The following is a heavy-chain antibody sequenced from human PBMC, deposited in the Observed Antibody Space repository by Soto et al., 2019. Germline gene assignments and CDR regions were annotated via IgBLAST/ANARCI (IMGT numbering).Heavy chain of an antibody. J-gene: IGHJ6*02. Sequence: VASVKVSCKASGYTFTSYGISWVRQAPGQGLEWMGWISAYNGNTNYAQKFQGRVTMTRNTSTSTAYMELSSLRSEDTAVYYCARELSGGSRMDVWGQGTTVTVSS. CDR3: ARELSGGSRMDV. D-gene: IGHD3-10*01. V-gene: IGHV1-18*01. CDR2: ISAYNGNT. CDR1: GYTFTSYG.